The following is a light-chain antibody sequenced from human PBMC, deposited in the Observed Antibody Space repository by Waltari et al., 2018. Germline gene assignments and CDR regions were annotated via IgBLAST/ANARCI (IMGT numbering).Light chain of an antibody. V-gene: IGKV3-20*01. J-gene: IGKJ2*01. CDR2: GAS. Sequence: EIVLTQSPATLSLSPGERATASCRASQSVRSRFVAWYQHKPGQAPRLLIYGASSRASGVPDRFSGSGFGTDFTLTITRLEAEDFAVYYCQQYDDLVSFGQGTKVEIK. CDR1: QSVRSRF. CDR3: QQYDDLVS.